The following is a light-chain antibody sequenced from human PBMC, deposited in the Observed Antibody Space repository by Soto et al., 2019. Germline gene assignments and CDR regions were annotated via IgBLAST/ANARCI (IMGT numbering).Light chain of an antibody. CDR1: QSVGSD. Sequence: EIVMTQSPATLSVSPGERATLSFRASQSVGSDLAWYPQKXGQAPRXXIYDIFTRETGVPTRISGSGAGTEFTLTISSLQSEDVEVYYCQQYNSWTLTFGGGTKVDIK. V-gene: IGKV3-15*01. J-gene: IGKJ4*01. CDR3: QQYNSWTLT. CDR2: DIF.